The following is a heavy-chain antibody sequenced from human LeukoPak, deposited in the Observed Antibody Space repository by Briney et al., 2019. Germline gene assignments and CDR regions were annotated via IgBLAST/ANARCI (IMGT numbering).Heavy chain of an antibody. CDR2: IYYSGNT. Sequence: ESSETLSLTCTVSGGSIRSNSYYWGWIRQPPGKGLEWIGNIYYSGNTYYNASLKSQVSISIDTSKNQFSLRLTSVTAADTAVYYCARQTGSGLFILPGGQGTLVTVSS. V-gene: IGHV4-39*01. D-gene: IGHD3/OR15-3a*01. CDR3: ARQTGSGLFILP. J-gene: IGHJ4*02. CDR1: GGSIRSNSYY.